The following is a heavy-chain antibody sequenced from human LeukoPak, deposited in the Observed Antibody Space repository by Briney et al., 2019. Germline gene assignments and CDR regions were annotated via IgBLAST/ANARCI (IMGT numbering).Heavy chain of an antibody. J-gene: IGHJ4*02. V-gene: IGHV3-23*01. D-gene: IGHD3-16*01. CDR3: SKGSVGYGCYLDY. CDR1: GYTFSSHG. CDR2: INGAGDNT. Sequence: GGSPRLSSAASGYTFSSHGMTWVRQAPGKGLEWGSTINGAGDNTYYAETVKGRFTISRDNSKNTLYLQMHSLIAEDTAIYYCSKGSVGYGCYLDYWGQGTLVT.